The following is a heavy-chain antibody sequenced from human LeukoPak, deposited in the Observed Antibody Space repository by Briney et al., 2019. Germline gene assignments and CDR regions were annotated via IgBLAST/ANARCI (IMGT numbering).Heavy chain of an antibody. J-gene: IGHJ6*02. CDR3: ARGGGLDV. CDR1: GFTFSSYW. V-gene: IGHV3-7*03. CDR2: INHNGNVN. D-gene: IGHD3-16*01. Sequence: PGGSLTLSCAASGFTFSSYWMNWARQAPWKGLEWVASINHNGNVNYYVDSVKGRFTISRDNAKNPLYLQMSNLRAEDTAVYFCARGGGLDVWGQGATVTVSS.